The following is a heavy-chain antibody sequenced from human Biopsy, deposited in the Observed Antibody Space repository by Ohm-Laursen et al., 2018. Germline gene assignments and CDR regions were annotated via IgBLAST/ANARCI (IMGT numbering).Heavy chain of an antibody. D-gene: IGHD3-9*01. CDR2: NIPILGTG. J-gene: IGHJ1*01. V-gene: IGHV1-69*06. CDR3: ATKLTGYFHH. CDR1: GGTFSSYG. Sequence: SVKVSCKASGGTFSSYGINWVRQAPGQGLEWLGGNIPILGTGNYAQKFQGRVTVAADTSTSTATMELRSLRSDDTAVYYCATKLTGYFHHWGQGTLVTVSS.